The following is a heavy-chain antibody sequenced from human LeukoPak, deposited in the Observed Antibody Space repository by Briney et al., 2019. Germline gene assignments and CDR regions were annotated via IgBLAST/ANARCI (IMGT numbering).Heavy chain of an antibody. J-gene: IGHJ4*02. D-gene: IGHD5-18*01. CDR3: ARGYPSNTAMIVDNFDY. Sequence: SETLSLTCTVSGGSISSSSYYWGWIRQPPGKGLEWIGSIYYSGSTYYNPSLKSRVTISVDTSKNQFSLKLSSVTAADTAVYYCARGYPSNTAMIVDNFDYWGQGTLVTVSS. CDR1: GGSISSSSYY. V-gene: IGHV4-39*01. CDR2: IYYSGST.